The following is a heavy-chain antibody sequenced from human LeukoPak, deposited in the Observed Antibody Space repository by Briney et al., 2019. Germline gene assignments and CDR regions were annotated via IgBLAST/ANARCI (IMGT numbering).Heavy chain of an antibody. CDR1: GFTFSSYA. V-gene: IGHV3-23*01. Sequence: PGGSLRLSCAASGFTFSSYAMSWVRQAPGKGLEWVSAISGSGGSTYYADSVKGRFTISRDNSKNTLYLQMNSLRAEDTAVYYCALGQTIFGVVIRYFDYWGQGTLVTVSS. J-gene: IGHJ4*02. D-gene: IGHD3-3*01. CDR3: ALGQTIFGVVIRYFDY. CDR2: ISGSGGST.